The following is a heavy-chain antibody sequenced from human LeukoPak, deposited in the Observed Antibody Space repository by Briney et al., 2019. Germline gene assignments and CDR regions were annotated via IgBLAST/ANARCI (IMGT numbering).Heavy chain of an antibody. CDR1: GFTFSTYN. CDR3: AKDRAGSWAIDY. V-gene: IGHV3-30*18. J-gene: IGHJ4*02. CDR2: ISYDGSNK. D-gene: IGHD6-13*01. Sequence: GGSLRLSCAASGFTFSTYNMHWVRQAPGKGPEWVAVISYDGSNKYYADSVKGRFTISRDDSKNTLYLEMNSLNAEDTAVYYCAKDRAGSWAIDYWGQGTLVTVSS.